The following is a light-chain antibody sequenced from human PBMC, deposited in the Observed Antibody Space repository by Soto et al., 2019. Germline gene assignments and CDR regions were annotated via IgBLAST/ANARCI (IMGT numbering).Light chain of an antibody. J-gene: IGKJ1*01. CDR1: QSVSSN. V-gene: IGKV3-15*01. Sequence: EIVMTQSPATLSVSPGERATLSCRASQSVSSNLAWYQQKPGQAPRLLIYGASTRATGIPARFSGSGSGTESTLPISSLQSEDFAVYYCQQYNNWPPWTFGKGTKVEIK. CDR2: GAS. CDR3: QQYNNWPPWT.